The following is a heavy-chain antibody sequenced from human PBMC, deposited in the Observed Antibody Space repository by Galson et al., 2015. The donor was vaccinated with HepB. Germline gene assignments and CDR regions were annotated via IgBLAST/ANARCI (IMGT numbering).Heavy chain of an antibody. V-gene: IGHV3-7*03. CDR2: IKHDGSEE. CDR3: ASIVKAAGSFYFDQ. J-gene: IGHJ4*02. Sequence: SQRLSCAASGLSFGSNWMGWVRQAPGTGLEWVANIKHDGSEEYYVDSVRGRFTISRDNTKNSLYLQMNSLRAEDTAVYYCASIVKAAGSFYFDQWGQGTLVTFSS. D-gene: IGHD6-13*01. CDR1: GLSFGSNW.